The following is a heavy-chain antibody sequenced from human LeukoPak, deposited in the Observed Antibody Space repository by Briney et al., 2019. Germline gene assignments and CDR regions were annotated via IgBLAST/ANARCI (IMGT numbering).Heavy chain of an antibody. CDR3: ARGHYGGNRYFDI. J-gene: IGHJ4*02. CDR2: IHPNSGKT. D-gene: IGHD4-23*01. V-gene: IGHV1-8*01. Sequence: ASVKVSCKASGYTFRSYEINWVRQAPGQGLEWVGWIHPNSGKTGYAQKFQGRVTMTRDTSKETAFMELSSLKFDDTAIFYCARGHYGGNRYFDIWGQGTLVTVSS. CDR1: GYTFRSYE.